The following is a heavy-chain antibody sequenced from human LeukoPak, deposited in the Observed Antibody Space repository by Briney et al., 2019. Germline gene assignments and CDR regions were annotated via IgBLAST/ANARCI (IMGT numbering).Heavy chain of an antibody. Sequence: SETLSLTYTVSGYSISSGYYWGWIRQPPGKGLEWIGSIYHSGSTYYNPSLKSRVTISVDTSKNQFSLKLSSVTAADTAVYYCARGPSRTTVTTYSWFDPWGQGTLVTVSS. V-gene: IGHV4-38-2*02. CDR3: ARGPSRTTVTTYSWFDP. CDR1: GYSISSGYY. D-gene: IGHD4-17*01. CDR2: IYHSGST. J-gene: IGHJ5*02.